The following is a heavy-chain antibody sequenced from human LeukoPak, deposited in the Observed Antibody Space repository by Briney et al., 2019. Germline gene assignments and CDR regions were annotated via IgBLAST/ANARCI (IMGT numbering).Heavy chain of an antibody. CDR2: IYYSGST. D-gene: IGHD6-19*01. CDR3: ARGGSGWYYFDY. Sequence: SQTLSLTCTVSGGSISSGDYYWSWIRQPPGKGLEWIGYIYYSGSTYYNPSLKSRVTISVDTSKNQFSLKLSSVTAADTAVYYCARGGSGWYYFDYWGQGTLVTVSS. V-gene: IGHV4-30-4*01. CDR1: GGSISSGDYY. J-gene: IGHJ4*02.